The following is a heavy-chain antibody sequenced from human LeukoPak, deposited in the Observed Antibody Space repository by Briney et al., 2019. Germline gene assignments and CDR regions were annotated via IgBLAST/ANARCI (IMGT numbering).Heavy chain of an antibody. J-gene: IGHJ3*01. CDR3: AKRMIRGVNHDAFDL. Sequence: GGSLRLSCAASGFTFSSYDMHWVRQATGKGLEWVSAIGTAGDTYYPGSVKGRFTISRENAKNSLYLQMNSLRAEDTAVYYCAKRMIRGVNHDAFDLWGQGTMVTVSS. CDR1: GFTFSSYD. D-gene: IGHD3-10*01. V-gene: IGHV3-13*01. CDR2: IGTAGDT.